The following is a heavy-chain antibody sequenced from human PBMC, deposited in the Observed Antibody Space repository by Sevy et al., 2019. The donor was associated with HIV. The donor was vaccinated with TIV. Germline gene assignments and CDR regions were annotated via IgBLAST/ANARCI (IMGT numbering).Heavy chain of an antibody. CDR3: ARVAGDTAMAHY. J-gene: IGHJ4*02. V-gene: IGHV1-2*06. CDR2: INPNSGGT. CDR1: GYTFTGYY. Sequence: ASVKVSCKASGYTFTGYYMHWVRQARGQGLEWMGRINPNSGGTNYAQKFQGRVTMTRDTSISTAYMELSRLRSDDTAVYYCARVAGDTAMAHYWGQGTLVTVSS. D-gene: IGHD5-18*01.